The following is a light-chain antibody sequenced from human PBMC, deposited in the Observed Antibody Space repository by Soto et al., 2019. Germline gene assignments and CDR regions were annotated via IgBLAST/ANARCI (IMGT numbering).Light chain of an antibody. Sequence: EIVMTQSPATLSVSPGERATLSCRASQSVSSNLAWYQQKPGQAPRLLIYGASTRATGIPARFSGSGSGTEFTLTISSLQSEDFAVYYCQYYGTSPKPFGQGTKVDIK. CDR2: GAS. CDR1: QSVSSN. CDR3: QYYGTSPKP. J-gene: IGKJ1*01. V-gene: IGKV3-15*01.